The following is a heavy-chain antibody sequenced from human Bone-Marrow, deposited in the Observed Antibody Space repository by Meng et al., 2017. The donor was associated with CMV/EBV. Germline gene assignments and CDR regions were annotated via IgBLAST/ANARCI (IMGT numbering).Heavy chain of an antibody. CDR3: ARLVDGFKDRDVDY. V-gene: IGHV4-39*07. Sequence: SETLSLTCTVSGGSISIYTYYWSWIRQPPGKGLEWIGLEWIGSIHYSGSTYYNPSLESRVTVSVDTSKNQFSLKLNSVTAADTAVYYCARLVDGFKDRDVDYWGQGTLVAVSS. D-gene: IGHD5-24*01. CDR2: IHYSGST. J-gene: IGHJ4*02. CDR1: GGSISIYTYY.